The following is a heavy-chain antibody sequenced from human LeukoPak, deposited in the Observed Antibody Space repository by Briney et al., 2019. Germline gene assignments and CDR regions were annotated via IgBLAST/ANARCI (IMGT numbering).Heavy chain of an antibody. CDR2: MNPNSGNT. CDR3: AREWGGVYDILTGYYNVGAMDV. Sequence: ASVKVSCKASGYTFTSYDINWVRQATGQGLEWMGWMNPNSGNTGYAQKLQGRVTMTTDTSTSTAYMELRSLRSDDTAVYYCAREWGGVYDILTGYYNVGAMDVWGKGTTVTVSS. D-gene: IGHD3-9*01. J-gene: IGHJ6*03. CDR1: GYTFTSYD. V-gene: IGHV1-8*02.